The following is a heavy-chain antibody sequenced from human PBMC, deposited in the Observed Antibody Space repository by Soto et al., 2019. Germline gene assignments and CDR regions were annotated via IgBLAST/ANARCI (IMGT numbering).Heavy chain of an antibody. CDR2: INPNSGGT. J-gene: IGHJ1*01. Sequence: ASVKVSCKASGYTFTGYYMHWVRQAPGQGLEWMGWINPNSGGTNYAQKFQGRVTMTRDTSISTAYMELSRLRSDDTAVYYCARDLEMATIDKSQYLQQWGQGNLVTVYS. V-gene: IGHV1-2*02. D-gene: IGHD5-12*01. CDR3: ARDLEMATIDKSQYLQQ. CDR1: GYTFTGYY.